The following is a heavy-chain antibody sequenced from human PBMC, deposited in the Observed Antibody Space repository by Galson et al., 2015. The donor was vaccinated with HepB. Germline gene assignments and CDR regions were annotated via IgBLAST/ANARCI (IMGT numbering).Heavy chain of an antibody. CDR2: IRSKANSYAT. D-gene: IGHD6-13*01. Sequence: SLRLPCAASGFTFSNAWMSWVRQAPGKGLEWVGRIRSKANSYATAYAASVKGRFTISRDDSKNTAYLQMNSLKTEDTAVYYCTRFSQQLVGDYWGQGTLVTVSS. CDR1: GFTFSNAW. V-gene: IGHV3-73*01. CDR3: TRFSQQLVGDY. J-gene: IGHJ4*02.